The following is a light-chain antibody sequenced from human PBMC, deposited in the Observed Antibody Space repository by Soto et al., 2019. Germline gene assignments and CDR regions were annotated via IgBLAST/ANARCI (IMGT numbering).Light chain of an antibody. CDR1: QTISSW. Sequence: DIQMTQSPSTLSLSVGYIVTITCRSSQTISSWLAWYQQKPGKAPKLLIYKASTLKSGVPSRFSGSGSATEFTLTISSLQPDDFETYYCQHYNSDSEAFGQGTKVDIK. CDR3: QHYNSDSEA. V-gene: IGKV1-5*03. J-gene: IGKJ1*01. CDR2: KAS.